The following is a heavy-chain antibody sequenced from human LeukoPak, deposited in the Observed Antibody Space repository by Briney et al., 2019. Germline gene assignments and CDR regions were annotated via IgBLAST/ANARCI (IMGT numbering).Heavy chain of an antibody. CDR2: INSDGSSP. CDR3: ARVGPSGIAVAGTQYFHH. J-gene: IGHJ1*01. D-gene: IGHD6-19*01. CDR1: GFTFSSYW. V-gene: IGHV3-74*01. Sequence: SGGSLRLSCAASGFTFSSYWMHWVRQAPGKGLVWVSRINSDGSSPSYADSVKGRFTISRDNAKNTLYLQMNSLRAEDTAVYYCARVGPSGIAVAGTQYFHHWGQGTLVTVSS.